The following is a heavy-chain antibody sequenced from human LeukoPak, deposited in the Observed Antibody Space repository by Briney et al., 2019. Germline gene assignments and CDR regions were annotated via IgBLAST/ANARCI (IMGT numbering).Heavy chain of an antibody. CDR2: ISGSGGSA. CDR3: AKYAHYYSDSSAAYFDS. Sequence: GGSLRLSCAASGFTFSSYAMSWVRQAPGKGLEWVSAISGSGGSAYYADSVKGRFTISRDNSKNTLYLQMNSLRAEDTAVYYCAKYAHYYSDSSAAYFDSWGQGTLVTVSS. J-gene: IGHJ4*02. V-gene: IGHV3-23*01. D-gene: IGHD3-22*01. CDR1: GFTFSSYA.